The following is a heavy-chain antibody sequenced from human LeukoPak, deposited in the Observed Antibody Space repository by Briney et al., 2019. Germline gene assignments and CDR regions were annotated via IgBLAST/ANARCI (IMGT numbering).Heavy chain of an antibody. D-gene: IGHD5-24*01. V-gene: IGHV3-7*01. CDR1: GFTLSSYW. J-gene: IGHJ5*02. CDR3: ARNTDRDAYMAS. Sequence: GGSLRLSGEVTGFTLSSYWMSWVRQAPGKGLEWVANIKQDGTETHYGDSVKGRFTISRDNAKNSLYLQLNSLRGEDTAVYYCARNTDRDAYMASWGQGTLVTVSS. CDR2: IKQDGTET.